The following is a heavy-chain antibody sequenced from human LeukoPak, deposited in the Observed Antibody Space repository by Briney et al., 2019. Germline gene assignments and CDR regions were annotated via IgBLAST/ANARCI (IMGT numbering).Heavy chain of an antibody. J-gene: IGHJ4*02. V-gene: IGHV4-4*07. D-gene: IGHD6-19*01. CDR1: GGSISSYY. CDR2: IYTSGST. CDR3: AREGAVAGSFDY. Sequence: SETLSLTCTVSGGSISSYYWSWIRQPAGKGLEWIGRIYTSGSTNYNPSLKSRVTISVDKSKNQFSLKLSSVTAADTAVYYCAREGAVAGSFDYWGQGTLVTVSS.